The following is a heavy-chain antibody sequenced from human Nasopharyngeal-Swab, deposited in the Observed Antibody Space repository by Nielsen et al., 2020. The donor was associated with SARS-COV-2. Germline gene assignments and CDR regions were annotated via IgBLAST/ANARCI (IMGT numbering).Heavy chain of an antibody. J-gene: IGHJ5*02. CDR2: ISGDSKYM. Sequence: GESLKISCVASGFTFSRYSIHWVRQVPGKGLQWVSSISGDSKYMYYADSVKGRFTISRDNAKNSVYLQMNSLRAEDTAVYYCARSPGSITMVRGVIMTGWFDPWGQGTLVTVSS. CDR1: GFTFSRYS. CDR3: ARSPGSITMVRGVIMTGWFDP. V-gene: IGHV3-21*01. D-gene: IGHD3-10*01.